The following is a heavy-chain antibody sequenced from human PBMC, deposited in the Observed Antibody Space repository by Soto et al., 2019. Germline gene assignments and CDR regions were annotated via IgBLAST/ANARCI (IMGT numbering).Heavy chain of an antibody. D-gene: IGHD4-17*01. CDR1: GGSISSGNYY. Sequence: QVQLQESGPGLVTPSQTLSLTCTVSGGSISSGNYYWSWIRQHPGKGLAWIGYIYYSVSPYYNPSLKSRVTISVDTSKNQFSLKLSSVTAADTAVYYCARDSATVTTSTFDYWGQGTLVTVSS. V-gene: IGHV4-31*03. CDR2: IYYSVSP. CDR3: ARDSATVTTSTFDY. J-gene: IGHJ4*02.